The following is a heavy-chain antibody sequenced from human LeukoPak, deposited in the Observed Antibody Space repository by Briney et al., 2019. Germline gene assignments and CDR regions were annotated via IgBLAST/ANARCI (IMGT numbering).Heavy chain of an antibody. CDR3: ARRSGYYSVGDY. V-gene: IGHV4-30-2*01. CDR1: GGSISSGGYS. D-gene: IGHD3-22*01. CDR2: IYHSGST. J-gene: IGHJ4*02. Sequence: SETLSLTCAVSGGSISSGGYSWSWIRQPPGKGLEWIGYIYHSGSTYYNPSLKGRVTISVDRSKNQFSLKLSSVTAADTAVYYCARRSGYYSVGDYWGQGTLVTVSS.